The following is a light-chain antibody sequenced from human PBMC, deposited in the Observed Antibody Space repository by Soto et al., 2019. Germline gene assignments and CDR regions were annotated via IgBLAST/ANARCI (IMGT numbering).Light chain of an antibody. CDR1: QSLSSY. J-gene: IGKJ3*01. Sequence: EIVLTQSPATLSLSPGERATLSCRASQSLSSYLAWYQQKPGQAPRLLIYDASNRATGIPARFSGSGSGTDFTLTISSLEPEDFAVYYCQQRSNWPLTFGPGTKVDLK. CDR3: QQRSNWPLT. V-gene: IGKV3-11*01. CDR2: DAS.